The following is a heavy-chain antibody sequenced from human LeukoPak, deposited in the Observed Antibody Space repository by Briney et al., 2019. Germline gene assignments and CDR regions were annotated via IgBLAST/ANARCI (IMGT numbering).Heavy chain of an antibody. CDR2: IIPIFGTA. D-gene: IGHD1-26*01. CDR1: GYTFTSYG. Sequence: GASVKVSCKASGYTFTSYGISWVRQAPGQGLEWMGGIIPIFGTANYAQKFQGRFTITTDESTSTAYMELSSLRFEDTAVYYCARSGREWELFHYWGQGTLVTVSS. J-gene: IGHJ4*02. CDR3: ARSGREWELFHY. V-gene: IGHV1-69*05.